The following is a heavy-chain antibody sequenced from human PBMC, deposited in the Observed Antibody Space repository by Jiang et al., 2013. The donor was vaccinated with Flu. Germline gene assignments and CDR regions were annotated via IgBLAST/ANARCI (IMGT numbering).Heavy chain of an antibody. V-gene: IGHV4-34*01. J-gene: IGHJ4*02. Sequence: LLKPSETLTLACAVYGGSFSGFTTGVGSASPQRRVWSGLGKVNHTGSTNYNPSLKSRVTMSVDTSKNQVSMKLSSVTAADTGVYFCARTTVVRLFDYWGQGTLVTVSS. CDR1: GGSFSGFTT. D-gene: IGHD4-23*01. CDR2: VNHTGST. CDR3: ARTTVVRLFDY.